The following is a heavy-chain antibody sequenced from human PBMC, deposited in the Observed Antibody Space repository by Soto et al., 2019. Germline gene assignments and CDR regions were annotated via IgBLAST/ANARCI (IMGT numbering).Heavy chain of an antibody. CDR3: AIGDEGIFDY. Sequence: SETLSLTCTVSGGSISSYYWSWIRQPPGKGLEWIGYIYYSGSTNYNPSLKSRVTISVDTSKNQFSLKLSSGTAAYTAVYYCAIGDEGIFDYWGQGTLGTVSS. J-gene: IGHJ4*02. V-gene: IGHV4-59*01. CDR1: GGSISSYY. D-gene: IGHD3-3*01. CDR2: IYYSGST.